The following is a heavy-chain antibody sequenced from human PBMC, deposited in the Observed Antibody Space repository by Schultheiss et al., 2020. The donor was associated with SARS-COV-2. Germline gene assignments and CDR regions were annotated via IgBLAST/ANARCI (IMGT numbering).Heavy chain of an antibody. CDR3: ARASTTVTTNDY. J-gene: IGHJ4*02. CDR1: GFTFSSYE. D-gene: IGHD4-17*01. Sequence: GGSLRLSCAASGFTFSSYEMNWVRQAPGKGLEWVSDISSSGNTRYYADSVKGRFTISRDNAKNSLYLQMNSLRAEDTAVYYCARASTTVTTNDYWGQGALVTVSS. V-gene: IGHV3-48*03. CDR2: ISSSGNTR.